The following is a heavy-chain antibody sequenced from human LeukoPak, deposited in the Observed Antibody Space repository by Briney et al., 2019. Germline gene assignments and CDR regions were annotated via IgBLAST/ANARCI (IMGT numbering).Heavy chain of an antibody. V-gene: IGHV3-21*01. CDR3: AREIVADY. D-gene: IGHD5-12*01. CDR1: EFTFSGYA. CDR2: ISSGSTYI. J-gene: IGHJ4*02. Sequence: AGGSLRLSCVASEFTFSGYAMNWVRQAPGKGLEWVSSISSGSTYIYYADSVKGRFTVSRDNAKNSLYLQMNSLRAEDTAVYYCAREIVADYWGQGTLVTVSS.